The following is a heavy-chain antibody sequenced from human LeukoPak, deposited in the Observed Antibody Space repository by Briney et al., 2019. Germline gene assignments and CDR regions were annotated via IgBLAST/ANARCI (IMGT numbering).Heavy chain of an antibody. CDR3: AKAPNDYSNYYFDY. D-gene: IGHD4-11*01. CDR2: ISGGGST. CDR1: AFTVSNDY. V-gene: IGHV3-23*01. Sequence: PGGSLRLSCAASAFTVSNDYMNWVRQAPGKGLEWVSAISGGGSTYYADSVKGRFTISRDNYKNTLYLQMNSLRAEDAAVYYCAKAPNDYSNYYFDYWGQGTLVTVSS. J-gene: IGHJ4*02.